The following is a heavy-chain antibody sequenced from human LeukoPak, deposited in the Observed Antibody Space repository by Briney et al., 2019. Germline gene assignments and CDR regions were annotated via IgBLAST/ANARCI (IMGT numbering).Heavy chain of an antibody. CDR3: ARVQNMGTYDY. Sequence: GGSLRLSCAASGFIFSNYAMHWVRQAPGKGLEYVSAISSDGYSTFYANSVEGRLTISRDNSKSTLYLQMGSLRAEDMAVYYCARVQNMGTYDYWGQGTLVTVSS. V-gene: IGHV3-64*01. J-gene: IGHJ4*02. CDR2: ISSDGYST. CDR1: GFIFSNYA.